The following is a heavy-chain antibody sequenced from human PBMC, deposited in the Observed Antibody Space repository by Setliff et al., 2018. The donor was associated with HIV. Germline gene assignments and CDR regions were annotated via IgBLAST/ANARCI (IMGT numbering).Heavy chain of an antibody. CDR2: VFYTGFA. Sequence: PSETLSLTCTVSGDSIRGYYWSWIRQPPGKGLEWMGNVFYTGFAAYNPSLKNRLTISVDTSKSQFSLTWTSVTAADTAVYDCARQMPIPGIAITPVDYWGQGALVTVSS. CDR1: GDSIRGYY. V-gene: IGHV4-59*08. D-gene: IGHD5-12*01. CDR3: ARQMPIPGIAITPVDY. J-gene: IGHJ4*02.